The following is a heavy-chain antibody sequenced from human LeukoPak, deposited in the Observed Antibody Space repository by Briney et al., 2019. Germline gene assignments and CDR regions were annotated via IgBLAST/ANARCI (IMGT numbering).Heavy chain of an antibody. D-gene: IGHD6-13*01. CDR3: ARVLSSYSSRWYMLNYYGMDV. CDR2: MNPNSGNT. V-gene: IGHV1-8*01. Sequence: ASVKVSCKASGYTFTSYDINWVRQATGQGLEWMGWMNPNSGNTGYAQKFQGRVTMTRNTSISTAYMELSSLRSEDTAVYYCARVLSSYSSRWYMLNYYGMDVWGQGTTVTVSS. CDR1: GYTFTSYD. J-gene: IGHJ6*02.